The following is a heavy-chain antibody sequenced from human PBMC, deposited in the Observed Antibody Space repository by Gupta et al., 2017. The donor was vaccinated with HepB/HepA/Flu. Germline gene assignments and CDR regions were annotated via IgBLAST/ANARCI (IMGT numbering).Heavy chain of an antibody. CDR2: IYYSGST. Sequence: QVQLQASGPGLVKPSETLSLTCTVPGGSISSYYWSWIRQPPGKGLEWLGYIYYSGSTNDNPALKSRVTISVDTAKNQFSLKLSSVTAADTAVYYCARDDSSLFNWFDPWGQGTLVTVSS. D-gene: IGHD6-6*01. CDR1: GGSISSYY. V-gene: IGHV4-59*01. J-gene: IGHJ5*02. CDR3: ARDDSSLFNWFDP.